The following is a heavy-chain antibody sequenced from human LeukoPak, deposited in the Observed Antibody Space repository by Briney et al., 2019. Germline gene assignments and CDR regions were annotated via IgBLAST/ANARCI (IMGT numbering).Heavy chain of an antibody. V-gene: IGHV2-70*13. D-gene: IGHD1-26*01. CDR3: TRTYSGSYPVHY. CDR1: GFSLSPSGMC. CDR2: IDWDADT. Sequence: SGPTLVNPTQTLTLTCTFSGFSLSPSGMCVSWIRQPPGKALEWLALIDWDADTYYSTSLKTRLTISKDTSKNQVVLTMTNMDPVDTATYYCTRTYSGSYPVHYWGEGTMASVSS. J-gene: IGHJ4*02.